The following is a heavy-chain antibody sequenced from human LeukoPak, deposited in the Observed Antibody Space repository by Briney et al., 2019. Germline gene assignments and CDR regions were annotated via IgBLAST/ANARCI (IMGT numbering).Heavy chain of an antibody. J-gene: IGHJ4*01. D-gene: IGHD3-10*01. Sequence: GSLRLSCAASGVTVSDNYMSWVRQAPGEGLEWVSVIYSGGSTYYADSVKGRFTISRDNAQKSLFLQLNSLRVEDTGVYYCARDETGGYFENWGQGTLVTVSS. CDR3: ARDETGGYFEN. CDR2: IYSGGST. CDR1: GVTVSDNY. V-gene: IGHV3-53*01.